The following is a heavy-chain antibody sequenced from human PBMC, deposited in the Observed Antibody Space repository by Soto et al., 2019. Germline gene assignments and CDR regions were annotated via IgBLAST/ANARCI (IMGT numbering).Heavy chain of an antibody. Sequence: GGSLRLSCAASGFTFSSYSMNWVRQAPGKGLEWVSYISSSSTIYYADSVKGRFTISRDNAKNSLYLQMNSLRAEDTAVYYCARGREYYDFWSGLEARDYWGQGTLVTVSS. V-gene: IGHV3-48*01. CDR1: GFTFSSYS. D-gene: IGHD3-3*01. CDR3: ARGREYYDFWSGLEARDY. J-gene: IGHJ4*02. CDR2: ISSSSTI.